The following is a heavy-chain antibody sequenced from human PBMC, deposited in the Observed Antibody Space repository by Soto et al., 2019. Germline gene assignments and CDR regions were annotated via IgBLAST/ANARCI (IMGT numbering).Heavy chain of an antibody. CDR1: GFSFDNYG. CDR2: IKSDGSST. D-gene: IGHD3-16*01. CDR3: AQLGLMTFSHKHYFNH. J-gene: IGHJ4*02. V-gene: IGHV3-23*01. Sequence: EVQLLESGGDLVQPGGSLRLSCVASGFSFDNYGMSWVRQAQGKGLEWVSAIKSDGSSTYYAASVKDRFTISRDNSKNTLYLQLNSLRAEDTAVYYCAQLGLMTFSHKHYFNHWGRGTLVTVSS.